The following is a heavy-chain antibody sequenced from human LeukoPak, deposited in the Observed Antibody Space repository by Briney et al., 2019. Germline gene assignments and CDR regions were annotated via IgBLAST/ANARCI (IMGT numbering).Heavy chain of an antibody. CDR2: INHSGST. V-gene: IGHV4-34*01. D-gene: IGHD3-3*01. Sequence: SETLSLTCAVYGGSFSGYYWSWIRQPPGKGLEWIGEINHSGSTNYNPSLKSRVTISVDTSKNQFSLKLSTVTAADTAVYYCARGIRFFDYWGQGTLVTVSS. CDR3: ARGIRFFDY. J-gene: IGHJ4*02. CDR1: GGSFSGYY.